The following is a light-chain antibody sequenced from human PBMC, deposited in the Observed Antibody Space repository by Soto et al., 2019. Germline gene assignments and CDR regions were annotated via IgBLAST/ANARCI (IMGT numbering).Light chain of an antibody. CDR1: QSVGSSY. J-gene: IGKJ5*01. CDR3: QQYGISPPST. CDR2: AAS. V-gene: IGKV3-20*01. Sequence: EIVLTQSPGTLSLSPGERATLSCRASQSVGSSYLAWYQQKPGQAPRLLIYAASSRATGVPERFSGSGSGTDFTLTISRLEPEDFAVYYCQQYGISPPSTFGQGTQLEIK.